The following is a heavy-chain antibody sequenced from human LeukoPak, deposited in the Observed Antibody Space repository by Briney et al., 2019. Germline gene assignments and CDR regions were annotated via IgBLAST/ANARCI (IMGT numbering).Heavy chain of an antibody. J-gene: IGHJ4*02. V-gene: IGHV3-7*01. CDR2: IKQDGSEK. CDR3: ARDLIAAAGLCFDY. D-gene: IGHD6-13*01. Sequence: GGSLRLSCAASGFSLSNYWMNWVRQAPGKGLEWVANIKQDGSEKNYVDSVKGRFTISRDNAKNSLYLQMNSLRAEDTAVYYCARDLIAAAGLCFDYWGQGTLVTVSS. CDR1: GFSLSNYW.